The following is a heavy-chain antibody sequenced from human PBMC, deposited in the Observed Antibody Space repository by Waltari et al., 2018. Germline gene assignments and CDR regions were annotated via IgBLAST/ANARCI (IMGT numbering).Heavy chain of an antibody. V-gene: IGHV4-59*01. CDR2: FYYSGST. CDR1: GGSISSYY. Sequence: QVQLQESGPGLVKPSETLSLTCTVSGGSISSYYWSWIRQPPGKGLEWIGYFYYSGSTNYNPSLKSRVTISVDTSKNQFSLKLSSVTAADTAVYYCARGLGERRAARPVWDYWGQGTLVTVSS. J-gene: IGHJ4*02. CDR3: ARGLGERRAARPVWDY. D-gene: IGHD6-6*01.